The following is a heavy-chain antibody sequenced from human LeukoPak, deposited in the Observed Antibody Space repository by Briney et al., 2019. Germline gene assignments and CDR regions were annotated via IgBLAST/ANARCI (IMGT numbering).Heavy chain of an antibody. Sequence: PSETLSLTCTVSGGSINSYYWSWIRQPPGKGLEWIGYIYYSGSPNYNPSLKSRVTISVDTSKNQFSLKMTSVTAADTAVYFCARGRRPAGFSARYYFDSWGQGTQVPVSS. CDR2: IYYSGSP. CDR1: GGSINSYY. V-gene: IGHV4-59*01. D-gene: IGHD3-10*01. CDR3: ARGRRPAGFSARYYFDS. J-gene: IGHJ4*02.